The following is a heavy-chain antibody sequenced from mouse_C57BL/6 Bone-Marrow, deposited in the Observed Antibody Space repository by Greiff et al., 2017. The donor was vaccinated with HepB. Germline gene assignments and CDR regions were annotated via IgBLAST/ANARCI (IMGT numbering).Heavy chain of an antibody. J-gene: IGHJ1*03. CDR2: IWGVGST. D-gene: IGHD1-1*01. CDR3: ASDYYGSSYDFDV. V-gene: IGHV2-6*01. CDR1: GFSLTSYG. Sequence: VKLMESGPGLVAPSQSLSITCTVSGFSLTSYGVDWVRQSPGKGLEWLGVIWGVGSTNYNSALKSRLSISKDNSKSQVFLKMNSLQTDDTAMYYCASDYYGSSYDFDVWGTGTTVTVSS.